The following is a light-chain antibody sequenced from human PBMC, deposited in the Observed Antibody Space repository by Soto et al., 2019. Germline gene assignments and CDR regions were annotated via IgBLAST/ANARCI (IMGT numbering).Light chain of an antibody. Sequence: DIQMTQSPSTLSASVGDRVTITCRASQSISSYLNWYQQKPGKAPKRLIYSTSTLQSGVPSRFSGSGSGTEFTLTISSLQPEDFATYYCLQYWDYSWTFGQGTKVDIK. J-gene: IGKJ1*01. CDR2: STS. V-gene: IGKV1-17*01. CDR1: QSISSY. CDR3: LQYWDYSWT.